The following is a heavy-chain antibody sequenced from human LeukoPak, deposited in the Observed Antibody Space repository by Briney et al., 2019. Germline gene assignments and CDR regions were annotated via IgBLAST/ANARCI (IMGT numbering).Heavy chain of an antibody. CDR1: GGSISSYY. CDR3: AGSSGYYYFDY. V-gene: IGHV4-59*01. Sequence: SETLSLTCTVSGGSISSYYWSWIRQPPGKGLEWIGYIYYSGSTNYNPSLKSRVTISVDTSKNQFSLKLSSVTAADTAVYYCAGSSGYYYFDYWGQGTLVTVSS. J-gene: IGHJ4*02. CDR2: IYYSGST. D-gene: IGHD3-22*01.